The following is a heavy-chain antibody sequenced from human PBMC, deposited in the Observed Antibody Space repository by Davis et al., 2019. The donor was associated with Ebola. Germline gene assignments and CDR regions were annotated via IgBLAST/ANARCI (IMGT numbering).Heavy chain of an antibody. CDR3: ARHLVDRGTYSSDPLFYYYYGMDV. CDR2: IYYSGST. J-gene: IGHJ6*02. CDR1: GGSISSYY. D-gene: IGHD6-19*01. V-gene: IGHV4-59*01. Sequence: GSLRLSCTVSGGSISSYYWSWIRQPPGKGLEWIGYIYYSGSTNYNPSLKSRVTISVDTSKNQFSLKLSSVTAADTAVYYCARHLVDRGTYSSDPLFYYYYGMDVWGQGTTVTVSS.